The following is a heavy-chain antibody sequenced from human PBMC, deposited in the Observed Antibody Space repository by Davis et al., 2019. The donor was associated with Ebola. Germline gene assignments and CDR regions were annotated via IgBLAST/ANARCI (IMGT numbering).Heavy chain of an antibody. Sequence: GESLKISCAASGFTFSNAWMSWVRQAPGKGLEWVSVIYSGGSTYYADSVKGRFTISRDNSKNTLYLQMNSLRAEDTAVYYCARVSGIAAPGAFDIWGQGTMVTVSS. D-gene: IGHD6-13*01. CDR2: IYSGGST. CDR3: ARVSGIAAPGAFDI. V-gene: IGHV3-53*01. CDR1: GFTFSNAW. J-gene: IGHJ3*02.